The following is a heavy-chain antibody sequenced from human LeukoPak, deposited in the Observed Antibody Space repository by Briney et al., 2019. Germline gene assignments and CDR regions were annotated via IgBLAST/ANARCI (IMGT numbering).Heavy chain of an antibody. V-gene: IGHV4-31*03. D-gene: IGHD6-13*01. CDR1: GGSISSGGYY. CDR2: IYYSGST. CDR3: ARVELTAAGWFDP. Sequence: SQTLSLTCTVSGGSISSGGYYWSWIRQHPGKGLEWIGYIYYSGSTYYNPSLKSRVTISVDTSKNQFSLKLSSVTAADTAVYYCARVELTAAGWFDPWGQGTLVTVSS. J-gene: IGHJ5*02.